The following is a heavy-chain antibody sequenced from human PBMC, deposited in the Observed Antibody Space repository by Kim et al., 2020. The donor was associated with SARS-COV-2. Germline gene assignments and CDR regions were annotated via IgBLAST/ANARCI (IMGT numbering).Heavy chain of an antibody. Sequence: SETLSLTCAVYGGSFSGYYWSWIRQPPGKGLEWIGEINHSGSTNYNPSLKSRVTISVDTSKNQFSLKLSSVTAADTAVYYCARSCLLQLWFFRTCFDYWGQGTLVTVSS. D-gene: IGHD5-18*01. CDR3: ARSCLLQLWFFRTCFDY. CDR1: GGSFSGYY. J-gene: IGHJ4*02. V-gene: IGHV4-34*01. CDR2: INHSGST.